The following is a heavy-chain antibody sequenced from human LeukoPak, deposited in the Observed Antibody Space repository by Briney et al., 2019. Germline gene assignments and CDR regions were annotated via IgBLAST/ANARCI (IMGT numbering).Heavy chain of an antibody. Sequence: PGGSLRLSCAASGFTFSSYWMSWVRQPPGKGLEWIGEISHSGSTNYNPSLKSRVTISVDTSKNQFSLKLSSVTAADTAVYYCARDSGTTGEVKFDPWGQGILVTVSS. D-gene: IGHD3-10*01. CDR1: GFTFSSYW. CDR3: ARDSGTTGEVKFDP. J-gene: IGHJ5*02. V-gene: IGHV4-34*01. CDR2: ISHSGST.